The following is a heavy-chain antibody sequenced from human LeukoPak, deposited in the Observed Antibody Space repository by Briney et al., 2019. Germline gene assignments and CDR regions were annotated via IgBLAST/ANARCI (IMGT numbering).Heavy chain of an antibody. CDR3: TSRHSGYIFDY. CDR1: GFTFSNAW. J-gene: IGHJ4*02. CDR2: IKSKTDGGTT. V-gene: IGHV3-15*01. D-gene: IGHD5-12*01. Sequence: GGSLRLSCAASGFTFSNAWMSWVRQAPGKGLEWVGRIKSKTDGGTTDYAAPVKGRFTISRDDSKNTLYLQMNSLKTEDTAVYYCTSRHSGYIFDYWGQGTLVTVSS.